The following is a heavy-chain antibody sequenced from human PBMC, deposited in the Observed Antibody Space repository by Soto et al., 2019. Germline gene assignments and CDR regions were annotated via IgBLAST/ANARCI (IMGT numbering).Heavy chain of an antibody. Sequence: SETLSLTCAVSGGSISSGGYSWSWIRQPPGKGLEWIGYIYHSGSTYYNPSLKSRVTISVDRSKNQFSLKLSSVTAADTAVYYCARGGYSAGTRAYYYYGMDAWGQGTTVTVSS. V-gene: IGHV4-30-2*01. CDR2: IYHSGST. D-gene: IGHD1-7*01. CDR1: GGSISSGGYS. CDR3: ARGGYSAGTRAYYYYGMDA. J-gene: IGHJ6*02.